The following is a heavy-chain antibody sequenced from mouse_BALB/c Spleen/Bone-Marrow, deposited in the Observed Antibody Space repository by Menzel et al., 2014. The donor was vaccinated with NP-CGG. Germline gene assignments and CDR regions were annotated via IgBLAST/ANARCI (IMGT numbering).Heavy chain of an antibody. V-gene: IGHV1S135*01. Sequence: EVQLQQSGPELVKPGASVKVSCKASGYAFTNYNMYWVRQSHGKSLEWIGYIDPYNGGTSYNQNFKGKATLTVDKSSSTAYMHLNSLTSEDSAVFYCARDYGNPYYAMDYWGQGTSVTVPS. D-gene: IGHD2-1*01. J-gene: IGHJ4*01. CDR2: IDPYNGGT. CDR1: GYAFTNYN. CDR3: ARDYGNPYYAMDY.